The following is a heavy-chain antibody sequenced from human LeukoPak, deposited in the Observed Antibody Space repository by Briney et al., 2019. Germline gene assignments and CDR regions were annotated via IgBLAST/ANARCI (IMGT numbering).Heavy chain of an antibody. CDR2: IYAGGST. CDR3: AGGNADFHFDY. CDR1: GGSIGSYY. Sequence: SETLSLTCTVSGGSIGSYYWNWIRQPAGKELEWIGRIYAGGSTNYNPSLKSRVTMSVDTSKNQFSLRLTYVTAANTAVYYCAGGNADFHFDYWGQGTLVTVSS. D-gene: IGHD4-17*01. V-gene: IGHV4-4*07. J-gene: IGHJ4*02.